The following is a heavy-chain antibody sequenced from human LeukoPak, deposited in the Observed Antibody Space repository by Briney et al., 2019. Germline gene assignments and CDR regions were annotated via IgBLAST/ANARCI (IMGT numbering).Heavy chain of an antibody. CDR2: ISYRGST. D-gene: IGHD4-17*01. J-gene: IGHJ3*02. CDR1: GDSFSSHY. Sequence: SETLSLTCTVSGDSFSSHYWTWIRQPPGKGLEWIGYISYRGSTNYNPSLKSRVTISIDTSKNQFSLRLSSATAADTAVYYCARDLVTVTKGFDIWGQGTMVSVSS. V-gene: IGHV4-59*11. CDR3: ARDLVTVTKGFDI.